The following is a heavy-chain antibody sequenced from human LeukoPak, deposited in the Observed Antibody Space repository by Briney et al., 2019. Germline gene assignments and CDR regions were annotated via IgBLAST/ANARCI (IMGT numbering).Heavy chain of an antibody. CDR3: ASQYTHYDYVWGSFRPPL. V-gene: IGHV4-39*01. Sequence: SETLSLTCSVSGGSISSNNYCWGWIRQPPGKGLEWIGSIYYSGSTYYSPSLKSRVTISVDTSKNQFSLKLSSVTAADTAVYYCASQYTHYDYVWGSFRPPLWGQGTLVIVSS. CDR2: IYYSGST. D-gene: IGHD3-16*02. CDR1: GGSISSNNYC. J-gene: IGHJ4*02.